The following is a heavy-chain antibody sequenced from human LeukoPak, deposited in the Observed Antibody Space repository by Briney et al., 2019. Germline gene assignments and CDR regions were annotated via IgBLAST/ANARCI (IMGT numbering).Heavy chain of an antibody. D-gene: IGHD4-23*01. CDR2: IIPIFGTA. Sequence: ASVKVSCKASGGTFSSYAISWVRQAPGQGLEWMGGIIPIFGTANYAQKFQGRVTITADESTSTAYMELSSLRSEDTAVYYCASGNSVLKYYYGMDVWGQGTTVTVSS. J-gene: IGHJ6*02. CDR1: GGTFSSYA. V-gene: IGHV1-69*01. CDR3: ASGNSVLKYYYGMDV.